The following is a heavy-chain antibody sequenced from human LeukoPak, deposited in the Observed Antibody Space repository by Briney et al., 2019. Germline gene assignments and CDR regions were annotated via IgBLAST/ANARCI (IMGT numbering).Heavy chain of an antibody. CDR3: ARDSRGSYSADY. Sequence: PGGSLRLSCAASGFTVSSNYMSWVRQAPGKGLEWVSVIYSGGSTYYADSVKGRFTISRDNSKNTLYLQMNSLRAEDTAVYYCARDSRGSYSADYWGQGTLVTVSS. CDR2: IYSGGST. CDR1: GFTVSSNY. D-gene: IGHD1-26*01. J-gene: IGHJ4*02. V-gene: IGHV3-66*01.